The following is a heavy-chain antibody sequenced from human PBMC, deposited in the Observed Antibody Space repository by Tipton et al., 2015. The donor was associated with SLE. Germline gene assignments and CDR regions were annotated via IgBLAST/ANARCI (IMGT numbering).Heavy chain of an antibody. J-gene: IGHJ4*02. D-gene: IGHD3-22*01. CDR1: GVSISNFY. Sequence: TLSLTCTVSGVSISNFYWSWFRQPAGKGLEWIGRIYSSGSTNYNPSLKSRVTMSVDTSQNQFPLKLSSVTAADTALYYCASSYSSAYFSYFFDYWGQGTLVTVSS. CDR3: ASSYSSAYFSYFFDY. V-gene: IGHV4-4*07. CDR2: IYSSGST.